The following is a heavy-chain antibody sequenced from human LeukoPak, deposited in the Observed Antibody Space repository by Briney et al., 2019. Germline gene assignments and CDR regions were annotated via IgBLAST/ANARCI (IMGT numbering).Heavy chain of an antibody. CDR2: IYHSGST. D-gene: IGHD3-9*01. CDR1: GGSISSGGYS. Sequence: SQTLSLTCAVSGGSISSGGYSWSWIRQPPGKGLEWIGYIYHSGSTYYNPSLKSRVTISVDRSKNQFSLKLSSVTAADTAVYYCVSSNYDILTGQHAFDIWGQGTMVTVSS. CDR3: VSSNYDILTGQHAFDI. J-gene: IGHJ3*02. V-gene: IGHV4-30-2*01.